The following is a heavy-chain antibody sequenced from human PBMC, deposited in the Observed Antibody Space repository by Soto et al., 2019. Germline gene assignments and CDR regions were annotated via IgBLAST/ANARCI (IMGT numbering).Heavy chain of an antibody. J-gene: IGHJ4*02. V-gene: IGHV3-23*01. CDR1: EGTFGFYG. CDR2: ISSSAGTI. D-gene: IGHD2-15*01. Sequence: GGSMRLSWPAAEGTFGFYGMILVRQAPGKGLEWVAGISSSAGTIYYAEPVKGRLTISRDNSKSTLYLQMDSLRAEDTAVYYCANWGKSGSECWGQGTRVTVS. CDR3: ANWGKSGSEC.